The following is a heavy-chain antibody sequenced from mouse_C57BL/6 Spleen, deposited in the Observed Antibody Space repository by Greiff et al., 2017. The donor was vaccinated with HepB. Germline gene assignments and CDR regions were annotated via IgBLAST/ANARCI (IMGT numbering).Heavy chain of an antibody. V-gene: IGHV1-15*01. CDR3: TRSGGGYDRLYFDY. J-gene: IGHJ2*01. D-gene: IGHD2-2*01. CDR2: IDPETGGT. Sequence: VNLVESGAELVRPGASVTLSCKASGYTFTDYEMHWVKQTPVHGLEWIGAIDPETGGTAYNQKFKGKAILTADKSSSTAYMELRSLTSEDSAVYYCTRSGGGYDRLYFDYWGQGTTLTVSS. CDR1: GYTFTDYE.